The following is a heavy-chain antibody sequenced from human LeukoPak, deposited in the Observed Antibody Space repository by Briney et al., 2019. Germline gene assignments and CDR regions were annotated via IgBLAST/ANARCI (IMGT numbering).Heavy chain of an antibody. Sequence: GGSLRLSCAASGFTFSSYAMSWVRQAPGKGLEWVSAISGSGGSTYYADSVKGRFTISRDNSKNTLYPQMNSLRAEDTAVYYCATGGVIITNFDCWGQGTLVTVSS. CDR1: GFTFSSYA. J-gene: IGHJ4*02. CDR3: ATGGVIITNFDC. CDR2: ISGSGGST. D-gene: IGHD3-10*01. V-gene: IGHV3-23*01.